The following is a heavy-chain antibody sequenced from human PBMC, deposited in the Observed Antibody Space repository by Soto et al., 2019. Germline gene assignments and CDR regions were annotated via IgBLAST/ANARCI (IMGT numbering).Heavy chain of an antibody. CDR1: GDTISTGGHS. V-gene: IGHV4-30-2*01. CDR2: TYHSGNP. D-gene: IGHD1-26*01. CDR3: ASVLLVGPTEYHS. J-gene: IGHJ4*02. Sequence: SETLSLTCGVSGDTISTGGHSWAWIRQPPGKALEWIGHTYHSGNPYYNPSLKSRVIISVDRSKNQFSLKVSSVTAADTAVYYCASVLLVGPTEYHSWGQGTLVTVSS.